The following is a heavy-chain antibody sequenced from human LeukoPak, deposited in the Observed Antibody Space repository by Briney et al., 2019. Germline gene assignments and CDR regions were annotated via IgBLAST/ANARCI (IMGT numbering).Heavy chain of an antibody. Sequence: GGSLRLSCAASGFTFPRHGINWVRQAPGKGLEWVSGISPSGSILYYADSVKGRFTISRDNSKNTLYLQMNSLRAEDTAVYYCARDRVAHFDYWGQGTLVTVSS. V-gene: IGHV3-23*01. D-gene: IGHD3-3*01. J-gene: IGHJ4*02. CDR3: ARDRVAHFDY. CDR2: ISPSGSIL. CDR1: GFTFPRHG.